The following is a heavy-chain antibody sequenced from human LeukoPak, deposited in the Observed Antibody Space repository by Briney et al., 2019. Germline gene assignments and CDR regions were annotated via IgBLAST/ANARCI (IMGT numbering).Heavy chain of an antibody. CDR1: GFTFKTYA. CDR2: VSDSGTGT. Sequence: GGSLRLSCAASGFTFKTYAMTWVRQAPGKELEWVSTVSDSGTGTYYAESVKDRFTISRDNSKNTLYLQMNGLRAEDTAVYYCASRRYSTLALDAFNIWGHGTMVTVSS. CDR3: ASRRYSTLALDAFNI. D-gene: IGHD6-13*01. V-gene: IGHV3-23*01. J-gene: IGHJ3*02.